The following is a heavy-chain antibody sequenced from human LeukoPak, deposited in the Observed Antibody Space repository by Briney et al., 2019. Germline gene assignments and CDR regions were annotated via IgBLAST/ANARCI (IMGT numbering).Heavy chain of an antibody. J-gene: IGHJ4*02. Sequence: GGSLRLSCAASGFTFSSYAMHWVRQAPGKGLEWVAVLSYDGSNKYYADSVKGRFTISRDNSKNALYLQMNSLRAEDTAVYYCARGRTGTCGGDCYSDLFDYWGQGTLVTVSS. D-gene: IGHD2-21*02. V-gene: IGHV3-30-3*01. CDR3: ARGRTGTCGGDCYSDLFDY. CDR1: GFTFSSYA. CDR2: LSYDGSNK.